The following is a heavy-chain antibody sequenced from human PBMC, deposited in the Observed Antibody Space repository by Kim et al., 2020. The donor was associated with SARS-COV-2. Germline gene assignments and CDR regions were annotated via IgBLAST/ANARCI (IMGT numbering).Heavy chain of an antibody. CDR2: ISGSGGST. CDR1: GFTFSSYA. J-gene: IGHJ5*02. CDR3: AKDGHYGSGSYLDIDWFDP. V-gene: IGHV3-23*01. Sequence: GGSLRLSCAASGFTFSSYAMSWVRQAPGKGLEWVSAISGSGGSTYYADSVKGRFTISRDNSKNTLYLQMNSLRAEDTAVYYCAKDGHYGSGSYLDIDWFDPWGQGTLVTVSS. D-gene: IGHD3-10*01.